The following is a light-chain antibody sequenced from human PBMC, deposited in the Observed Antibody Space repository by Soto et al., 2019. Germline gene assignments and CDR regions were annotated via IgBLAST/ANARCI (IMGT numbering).Light chain of an antibody. CDR3: QKRSNWPIT. Sequence: IPLTKSPSSLSASVGDRVTITCRTSQDSSKYLAWYQQKPGKAPNLLIYDASTLHSGVPSRFSGSGSGTDFTLTISGLQPEEFATYYCQKRSNWPITVGQGKRLEIK. CDR2: DAS. V-gene: IGKV1-9*01. CDR1: QDSSKY. J-gene: IGKJ5*01.